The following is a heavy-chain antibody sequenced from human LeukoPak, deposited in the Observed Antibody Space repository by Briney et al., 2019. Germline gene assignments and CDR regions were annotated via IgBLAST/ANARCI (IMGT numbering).Heavy chain of an antibody. Sequence: GGSLRLSCAASGFTFGDGYMSWIRQAPGKGLEWVSHISSGGSAIYYADSVKGRFTISRDNAKNSPFLQMNSLRADDTAVYYRARARDYAYDYWGQGTLVTVSS. J-gene: IGHJ4*02. V-gene: IGHV3-11*01. CDR2: ISSGGSAI. CDR1: GFTFGDGY. CDR3: ARARDYAYDY. D-gene: IGHD4-17*01.